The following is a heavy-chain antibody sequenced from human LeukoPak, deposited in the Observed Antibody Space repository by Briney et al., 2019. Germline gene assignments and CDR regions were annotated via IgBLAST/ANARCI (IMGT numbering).Heavy chain of an antibody. CDR1: GGSISSYY. CDR2: IYYSGST. Sequence: SETLSLTCTVSGGSISSYYWSWLRQPPGKGLEWIGYIYYSGSTNYNPSLKSRVTISVDTSKNQFSLKLSSVTAADTAVYYCARKAPSTVTPDNWFHPWGQGTLVTVSS. J-gene: IGHJ5*02. V-gene: IGHV4-59*01. CDR3: ARKAPSTVTPDNWFHP. D-gene: IGHD4-11*01.